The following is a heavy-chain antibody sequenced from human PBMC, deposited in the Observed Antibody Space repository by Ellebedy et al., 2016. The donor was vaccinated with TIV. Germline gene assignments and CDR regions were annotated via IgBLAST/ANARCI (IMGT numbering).Heavy chain of an antibody. Sequence: GESLKISXAASGFTFSSYAMSWVRQAPGKGLEWVSAISGSGGSTYYADSVKGRFTISRDNSKNTLYLQMNSLRAEDTAVYYCAKDPQCLVGGIDYWGQGTLVTVSS. D-gene: IGHD6-19*01. V-gene: IGHV3-23*01. J-gene: IGHJ4*02. CDR1: GFTFSSYA. CDR2: ISGSGGST. CDR3: AKDPQCLVGGIDY.